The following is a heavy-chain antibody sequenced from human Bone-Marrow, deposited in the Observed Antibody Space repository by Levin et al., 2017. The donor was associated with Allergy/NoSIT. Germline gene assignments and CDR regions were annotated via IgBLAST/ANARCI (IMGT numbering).Heavy chain of an antibody. CDR3: ASAIAAAGGVYYYGMDV. CDR1: GFTFSSYS. J-gene: IGHJ6*02. D-gene: IGHD6-13*01. CDR2: ISSSSSYI. V-gene: IGHV3-21*01. Sequence: GGSLRLSCAASGFTFSSYSMNWVRQAPGKGLEWVSSISSSSSYIYYADSVKGRFTISRDNAKNSLYLQMNSLRAEDTAVYYCASAIAAAGGVYYYGMDVWGQGTTVTVSS.